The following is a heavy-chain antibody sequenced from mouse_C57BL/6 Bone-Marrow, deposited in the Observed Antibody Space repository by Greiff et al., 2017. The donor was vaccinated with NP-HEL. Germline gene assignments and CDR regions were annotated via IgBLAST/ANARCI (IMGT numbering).Heavy chain of an antibody. V-gene: IGHV5-17*01. Sequence: EVKVVESGGGLVKPGGSLKLSCAASGFTFSDYGMHWVRQAPEKGLEWVAYISSGSSTIYYVDTVKGRFTISRDNAKNTLFLQMTSLRSEDTAMYYCARGGNYLAWFAYWGQGTLVTVSA. J-gene: IGHJ3*01. CDR2: ISSGSSTI. D-gene: IGHD2-1*01. CDR3: ARGGNYLAWFAY. CDR1: GFTFSDYG.